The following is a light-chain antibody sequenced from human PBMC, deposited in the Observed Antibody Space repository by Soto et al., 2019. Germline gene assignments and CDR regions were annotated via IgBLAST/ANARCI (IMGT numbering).Light chain of an antibody. J-gene: IGKJ2*01. V-gene: IGKV1-12*01. CDR2: AAY. CDR3: LQSDSFPHT. CDR1: QSISSW. Sequence: DIQMTQSPSSVSASVGDRVTVTCRASQSISSWLAWYQQKPGKAPKLLIYAAYSLQSGVPSRFSGSGSGTDFTLTISSLQPEDFATYYCLQSDSFPHTFGQGTKLEIK.